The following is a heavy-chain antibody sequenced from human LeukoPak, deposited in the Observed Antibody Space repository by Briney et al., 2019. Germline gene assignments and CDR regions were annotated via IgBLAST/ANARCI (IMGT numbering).Heavy chain of an antibody. CDR1: GFTFSSYG. J-gene: IGHJ6*03. D-gene: IGHD5-24*01. CDR3: AKDFARIGGGYNWGGYYMDV. V-gene: IGHV3-33*06. Sequence: GGSLRLSCAASGFTFSSYGMHWVRQAPDKGLEGVAVICYEGSTKSYEDSLKGRFTTSRDNSNNPLYLQMNSLRAEYAAVYYCAKDFARIGGGYNWGGYYMDVWGKGTTVTVSS. CDR2: ICYEGSTK.